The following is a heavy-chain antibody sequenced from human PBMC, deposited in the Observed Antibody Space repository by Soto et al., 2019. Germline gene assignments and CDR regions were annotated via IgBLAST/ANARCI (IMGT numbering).Heavy chain of an antibody. Sequence: GASVKVSCKASGYTFTSYDINWVRQATGQGLEWMGWMNPNSGNTGYAQKFQGRVTMTRNTSISTAYMELSSLRSEDTAVYYCARGLRFLEWFSPYYYYMDVWGKGTTVTVSS. J-gene: IGHJ6*03. CDR1: GYTFTSYD. CDR3: ARGLRFLEWFSPYYYYMDV. D-gene: IGHD3-3*01. V-gene: IGHV1-8*01. CDR2: MNPNSGNT.